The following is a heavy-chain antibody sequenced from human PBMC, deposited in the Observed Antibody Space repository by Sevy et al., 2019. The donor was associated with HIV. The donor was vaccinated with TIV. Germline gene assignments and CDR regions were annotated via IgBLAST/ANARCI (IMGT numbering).Heavy chain of an antibody. V-gene: IGHV3-48*01. Sequence: GGSLRLSCAASGFTFSSYSMNWVRQAPGKGLEWVSYISSSSSTIYYADSVKGRFTISRDNAKNSLYLQMNSLRAEDTAVYYCARTGPPRYYYDSSGSDYWGQGTLVTVSS. D-gene: IGHD3-22*01. CDR2: ISSSSSTI. CDR1: GFTFSSYS. J-gene: IGHJ4*02. CDR3: ARTGPPRYYYDSSGSDY.